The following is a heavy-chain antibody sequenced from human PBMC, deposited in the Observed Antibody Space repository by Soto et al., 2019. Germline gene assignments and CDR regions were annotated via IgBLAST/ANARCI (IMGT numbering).Heavy chain of an antibody. V-gene: IGHV3-23*01. CDR2: ISDSGGST. CDR1: GFTFSSYA. Sequence: EVQLLESGGGLVQPGGSLRLSCAASGFTFSSYAMSWVRQAPGKGLEWVSGISDSGGSTYYADSVKGRFTISRDNSKHPLYLQMNSLRAEDTAVYYCANGCGGTCYSRIHYWGQGTLVTVSS. D-gene: IGHD2-15*01. CDR3: ANGCGGTCYSRIHY. J-gene: IGHJ4*02.